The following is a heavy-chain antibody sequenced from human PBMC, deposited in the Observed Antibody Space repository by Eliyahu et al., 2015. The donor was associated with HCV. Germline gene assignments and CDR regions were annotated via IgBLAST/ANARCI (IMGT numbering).Heavy chain of an antibody. D-gene: IGHD2-8*02. CDR1: GXXFSSYD. V-gene: IGHV3-48*02. Sequence: EVQLVESGGGLVQPGGSLXLSCAASGXXFSSYDMHWVRQAPGKGLEWVSYISSGTSTIYYADSVKGRFTISRDNAKNSLYLQMNSLRDEDTAVYYCARDCTGGVCYPYHFDFWGPGTLVTVSS. J-gene: IGHJ4*02. CDR2: ISSGTSTI. CDR3: ARDCTGGVCYPYHFDF.